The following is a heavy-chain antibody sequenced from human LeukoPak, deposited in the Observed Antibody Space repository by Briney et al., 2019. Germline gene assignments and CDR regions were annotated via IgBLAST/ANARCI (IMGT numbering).Heavy chain of an antibody. V-gene: IGHV1-58*01. CDR3: AAPHSSSWFDF. D-gene: IGHD6-13*01. J-gene: IGHJ4*02. Sequence: TSVKVSCTASGFTLTGSAVQWVRQARGQRLEWIGWIVVGSNDTNYAQKFQKRVTIARDMSTNTAYMELSSLRSEDTAVYYCAAPHSSSWFDFWGRGTLVTVSS. CDR2: IVVGSNDT. CDR1: GFTLTGSA.